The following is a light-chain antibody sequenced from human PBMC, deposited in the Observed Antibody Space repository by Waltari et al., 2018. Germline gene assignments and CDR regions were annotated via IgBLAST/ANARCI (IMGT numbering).Light chain of an antibody. V-gene: IGKV4-1*01. CDR2: WAS. J-gene: IGKJ2*01. Sequence: DIVMTQSPDSLAVSLGERATINCRSSQSVLYNKNYLAWYQQKPGQPPKLLIYWASTRESGFPDRFSGSGSGTDFTLTISSLQAEDVAVYYCQQFYNSPYTFGQGTRLEIK. CDR3: QQFYNSPYT. CDR1: QSVLYNKNY.